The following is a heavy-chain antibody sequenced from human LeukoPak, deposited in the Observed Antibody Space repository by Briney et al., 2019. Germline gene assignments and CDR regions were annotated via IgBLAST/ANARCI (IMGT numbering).Heavy chain of an antibody. D-gene: IGHD5-18*01. Sequence: GGSLRLSCAASGFTFSSYSMNWVRHAPGKGLEWVSCITSSSNYIYYADSVNGRFTISRDNAKNSLYLQMNSLRAEDTAVYYCARDLGSYGLYYFDYWGQGTLVTVSS. J-gene: IGHJ4*02. V-gene: IGHV3-21*01. CDR3: ARDLGSYGLYYFDY. CDR1: GFTFSSYS. CDR2: ITSSSNYI.